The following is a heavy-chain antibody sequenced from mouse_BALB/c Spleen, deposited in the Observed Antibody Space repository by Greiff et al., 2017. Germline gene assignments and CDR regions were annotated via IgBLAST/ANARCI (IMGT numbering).Heavy chain of an antibody. V-gene: IGHV5-17*02. D-gene: IGHD4-1*01. Sequence: EVNLVESGGGLVQPGGSRKLSCAASGFTFSSFGMHWVRQAPEKGLEWVAYISSGSSTIYYADTVKGRFTISRDNPKNTLFLQMTSLRSEDTAMYYCARKGNWGYFDYWGQGTTLTVSS. CDR3: ARKGNWGYFDY. J-gene: IGHJ2*01. CDR2: ISSGSSTI. CDR1: GFTFSSFG.